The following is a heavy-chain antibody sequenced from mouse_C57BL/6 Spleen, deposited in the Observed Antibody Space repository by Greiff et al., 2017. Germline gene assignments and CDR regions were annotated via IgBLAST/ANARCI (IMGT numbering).Heavy chain of an antibody. CDR1: GYTFTDYY. D-gene: IGHD1-1*01. J-gene: IGHJ1*03. Sequence: EVQLQQSGPELVKPGASVKISCKASGYTFTDYYMNWVKQSHGKSLEWIGDINPNNGGTSYNQKFKGKATLTVDKSSSTAYMELRSLTSEDSAVYYCAWYYGSSYWYFDVWGTGTTVTVSS. CDR2: INPNNGGT. CDR3: AWYYGSSYWYFDV. V-gene: IGHV1-26*01.